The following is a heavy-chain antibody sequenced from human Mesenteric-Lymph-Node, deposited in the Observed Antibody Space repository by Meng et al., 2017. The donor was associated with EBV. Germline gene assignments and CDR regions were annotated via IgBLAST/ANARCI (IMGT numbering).Heavy chain of an antibody. CDR3: SNLPYNY. J-gene: IGHJ4*02. Sequence: EVQCVGSGGGVLQPVGFLIFSCAASGFTFNISAMNWVRQAPGRGLEWVSGISGSGGTTYYADSVKGRFSIFRDNSGNTVSLQMNSLRVEDTAVYYCSNLPYNYWGQGTLVTVSS. V-gene: IGHV3-23*04. D-gene: IGHD5-24*01. CDR1: GFTFNISA. CDR2: ISGSGGTT.